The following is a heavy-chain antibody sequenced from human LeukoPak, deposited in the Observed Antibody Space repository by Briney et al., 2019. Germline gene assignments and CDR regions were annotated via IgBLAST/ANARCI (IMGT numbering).Heavy chain of an antibody. V-gene: IGHV3-30*02. Sequence: PGGSLRLSCAASGFTFSSYSMNWVRQAPGKGLEWVAFIRYDGSNKYYADSVKGRFTISRDNSKNTLYLQMDSLRAEDTAVYYCAKTTGMVRGAAYYFDYWGQGTLVTVSS. CDR2: IRYDGSNK. CDR3: AKTTGMVRGAAYYFDY. D-gene: IGHD3-10*01. J-gene: IGHJ4*02. CDR1: GFTFSSYS.